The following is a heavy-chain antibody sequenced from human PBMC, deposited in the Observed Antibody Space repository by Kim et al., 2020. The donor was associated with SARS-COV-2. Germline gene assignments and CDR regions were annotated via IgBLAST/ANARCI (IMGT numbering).Heavy chain of an antibody. D-gene: IGHD3-3*01. V-gene: IGHV4-31*03. CDR2: IYYSGST. CDR1: GGSISSGGYY. Sequence: SETLSLTCTVSGGSISSGGYYWSWIRQHPGKGLEWIGYIYYSGSTYYNPSLKSRATISVDTSKNQFSLKLSSVTAADTAVYYCARDRGITIFGVVIVDAFDIWGQGTMVTVSS. J-gene: IGHJ3*02. CDR3: ARDRGITIFGVVIVDAFDI.